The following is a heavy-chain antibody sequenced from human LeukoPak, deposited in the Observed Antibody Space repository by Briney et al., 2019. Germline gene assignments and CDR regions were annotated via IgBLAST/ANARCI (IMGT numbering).Heavy chain of an antibody. CDR2: IYSGGST. Sequence: GGSLRLSCAASGFTVSNNYMSWVRQAPGKGLEWVSVIYSGGSTYYADSLKGRFTISRDNSKNTLYFKMNSMRAEDTAVYYCARVSSTAAGAGTVDYWGQGALVTVAS. J-gene: IGHJ4*02. V-gene: IGHV3-66*01. CDR3: ARVSSTAAGAGTVDY. D-gene: IGHD6-13*01. CDR1: GFTVSNNY.